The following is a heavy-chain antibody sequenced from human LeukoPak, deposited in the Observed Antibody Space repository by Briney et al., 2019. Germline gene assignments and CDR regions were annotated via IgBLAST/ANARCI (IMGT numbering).Heavy chain of an antibody. D-gene: IGHD1-1*01. V-gene: IGHV1-46*01. CDR3: ARESPSTFYFDY. Sequence: GASVNVSFKASGNTFTSFHIHWVRQAPGQGLEYMGIIKVYGDTTIYAQRFQGRITMTRDTSTSTVYMELSSLNSEDTAVYYCARESPSTFYFDYWGQGTLVTVSS. CDR1: GNTFTSFH. J-gene: IGHJ4*02. CDR2: IKVYGDTT.